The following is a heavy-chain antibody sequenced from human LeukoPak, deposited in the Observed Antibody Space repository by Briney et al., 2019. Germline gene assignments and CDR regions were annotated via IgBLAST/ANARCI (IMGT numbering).Heavy chain of an antibody. V-gene: IGHV3-21*01. CDR3: ARDLVWFGEPKGYYNYMDV. D-gene: IGHD3-10*01. Sequence: GGSLRLSCAASGFTFSNYSMNWVRQAPGKGLEWVSSISSRSSYIYYADSVKGRFTISRDNARNSLYLQMNSLRAEDTAVYYCARDLVWFGEPKGYYNYMDVWGKGTTVTVSS. J-gene: IGHJ6*03. CDR2: ISSRSSYI. CDR1: GFTFSNYS.